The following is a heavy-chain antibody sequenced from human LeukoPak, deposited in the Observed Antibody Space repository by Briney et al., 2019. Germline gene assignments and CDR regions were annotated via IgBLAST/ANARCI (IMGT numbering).Heavy chain of an antibody. CDR1: GGSISSFF. D-gene: IGHD1-1*01. V-gene: IGHV4-59*01. CDR3: ARDLELERNRWNYFES. Sequence: PSETLSLTCTVSGGSISSFFWSWIRQPPGKGLEWIGSMHYSGDTKYNPSLKSRVSFSIDTSNQQFSLRLSSVTAADTAVYYCARDLELERNRWNYFESWGQGTLVTVSS. J-gene: IGHJ4*02. CDR2: MHYSGDT.